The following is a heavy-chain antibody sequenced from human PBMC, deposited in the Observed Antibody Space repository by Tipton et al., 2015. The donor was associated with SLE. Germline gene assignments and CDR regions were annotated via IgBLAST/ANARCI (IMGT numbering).Heavy chain of an antibody. CDR3: ARAGMTTPNSPVDS. CDR1: GFIFNNYA. D-gene: IGHD4-17*01. V-gene: IGHV3-30*04. CDR2: ISSDGKTK. Sequence: SLRLSCAASGFIFNNYALHWVRQAPGKGLEWVAVISSDGKTKFYADSVKGRYTIFRDSSKNNLYLQMNSLRNEDTALYYCARAGMTTPNSPVDSWGQGTLVTVSS. J-gene: IGHJ4*02.